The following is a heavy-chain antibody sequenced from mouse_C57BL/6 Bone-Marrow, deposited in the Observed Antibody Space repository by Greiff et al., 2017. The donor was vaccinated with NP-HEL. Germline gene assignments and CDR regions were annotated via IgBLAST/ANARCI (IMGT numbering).Heavy chain of an antibody. CDR3: ARGGDTTVNY. J-gene: IGHJ2*01. CDR1: GYTFTSYW. CDR2: IYPGSGST. V-gene: IGHV1-55*01. Sequence: QVQLQQPGAELVKPGASVKMCKASGYTFTSYWITWVKQRPGQGLEWIGDIYPGSGSTNYNEKFKSKATLTVDTSSSTAYMQLSSLTSEDSAVYYCARGGDTTVNYWGQGTTLTVSS. D-gene: IGHD1-1*01.